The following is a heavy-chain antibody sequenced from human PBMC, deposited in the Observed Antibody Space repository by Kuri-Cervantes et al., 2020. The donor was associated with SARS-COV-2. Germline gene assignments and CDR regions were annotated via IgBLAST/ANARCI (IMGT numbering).Heavy chain of an antibody. J-gene: IGHJ2*01. CDR2: ISDSGGST. V-gene: IGHV3-23*01. CDR3: AKDNSENGRGYWYFDL. Sequence: GESLKISCAGSGFTFSSYSMNWVRQAPGKGLEWVSAISDSGGSTYYADSVKGRFTISRDNSKNTLYLQMNTLRAEDTAVYYCAKDNSENGRGYWYFDLWGRGTLVTVSS. D-gene: IGHD1-1*01. CDR1: GFTFSSYS.